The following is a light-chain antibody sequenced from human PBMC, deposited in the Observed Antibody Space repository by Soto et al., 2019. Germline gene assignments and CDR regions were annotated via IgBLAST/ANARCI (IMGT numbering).Light chain of an antibody. V-gene: IGKV3-15*01. J-gene: IGKJ1*01. CDR1: QSVRTK. CDR2: GAS. CDR3: QQHDQGWT. Sequence: EMVMTQSPATLSVSLGERATLSCRASQSVRTKLVWYQQKPGQAPRLLIYGASTRATGIPARFSGSGYGTEFNLTISNLQSEDFAVYYCQQHDQGWTFGQGTKVEIK.